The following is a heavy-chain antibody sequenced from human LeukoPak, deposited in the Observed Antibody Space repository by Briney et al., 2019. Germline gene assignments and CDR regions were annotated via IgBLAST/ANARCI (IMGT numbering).Heavy chain of an antibody. V-gene: IGHV4-30-2*01. CDR2: IYPRGST. J-gene: IGHJ4*02. D-gene: IGHD7-27*01. CDR3: VRFSPRAMGNYLDF. CDR1: GGSISGGSYS. Sequence: PSQTLSLTCAVSGGSISGGSYSWGWIRQPPGKGLEWIGYIYPRGSTYYNPSLKSRVILSLDKSANQFSLNLISVTAGDAAVSYCVRFSPRAMGNYLDFWGQGTLVTVSS.